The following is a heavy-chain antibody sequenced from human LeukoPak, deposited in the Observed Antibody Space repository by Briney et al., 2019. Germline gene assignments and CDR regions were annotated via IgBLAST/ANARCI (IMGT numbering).Heavy chain of an antibody. CDR3: ARVGVDYYDSSGYYHLWAFDI. CDR1: GYTFTSYY. D-gene: IGHD3-22*01. V-gene: IGHV1-46*01. Sequence: ASVKVSCKASGYTFTSYYMHWVRQAPGQGLEWMGLINPSGGSTSYAQKFQGRVTMTRDMSTSTVYMELSSLRSEDTAVYYCARVGVDYYDSSGYYHLWAFDIWGQGTMVTVSS. CDR2: INPSGGST. J-gene: IGHJ3*02.